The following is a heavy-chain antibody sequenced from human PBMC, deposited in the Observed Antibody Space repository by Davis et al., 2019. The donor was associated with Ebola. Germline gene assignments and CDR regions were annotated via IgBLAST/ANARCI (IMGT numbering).Heavy chain of an antibody. J-gene: IGHJ6*02. CDR1: GYTFTGYY. Sequence: ASVKVSCKASGYTFTGYYMHWVRQAPGQGLEWMGWINPNSGGTNYAQKFQGRVTMTRDTSISTAYMELSRLRSDDTAVYYCARGRAAGPDEYYYYGMDVWGQGTTVTVSS. D-gene: IGHD6-13*01. CDR3: ARGRAAGPDEYYYYGMDV. CDR2: INPNSGGT. V-gene: IGHV1-2*02.